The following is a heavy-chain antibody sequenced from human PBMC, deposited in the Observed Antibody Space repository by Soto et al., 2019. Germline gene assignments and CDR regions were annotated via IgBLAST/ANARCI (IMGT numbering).Heavy chain of an antibody. Sequence: EVQLLESGGALVQPGGSLRLSCAASGFSFSSYGMTWVRQAPGKGLEWVSVISGSGGSTYYADSVKGRFTISRDNSKNTLFLHMSRLRVEDTAVYYCAKAATLVRGAIDQWGQGTLVTVSS. D-gene: IGHD3-10*01. CDR1: GFSFSSYG. J-gene: IGHJ4*02. CDR3: AKAATLVRGAIDQ. V-gene: IGHV3-23*01. CDR2: ISGSGGST.